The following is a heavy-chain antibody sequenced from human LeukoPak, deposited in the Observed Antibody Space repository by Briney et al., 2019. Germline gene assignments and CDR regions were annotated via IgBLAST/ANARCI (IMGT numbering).Heavy chain of an antibody. D-gene: IGHD3-22*01. J-gene: IGHJ4*02. CDR3: ARGNHYYDSSGYHY. V-gene: IGHV3-64*01. CDR2: ISSNGGST. CDR1: GFTFSSYA. Sequence: GGSLRLSCAASGFTFSSYAMHWVRQAPGKGLEYVSAISSNGGSTYYANSVKGRFTISRDNSKNTLYLQMGSLRAEDMAVYYCARGNHYYDSSGYHYWGQGTLVTVSS.